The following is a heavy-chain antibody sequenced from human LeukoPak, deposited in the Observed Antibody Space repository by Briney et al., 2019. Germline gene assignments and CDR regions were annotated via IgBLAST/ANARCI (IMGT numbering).Heavy chain of an antibody. CDR3: ARFGYGSSWYGDDY. CDR2: MYPNSGNT. V-gene: IGHV1-8*03. D-gene: IGHD6-13*01. CDR1: GYTFTSYD. J-gene: IGHJ4*02. Sequence: ASVKVSCKASGYTFTSYDINWVRQATGQGLEWMGWMYPNSGNTGYAQKFQGRVTITRNTSISTAYMELSSLRSEDTAVYYCARFGYGSSWYGDDYWGQGTLVTVSS.